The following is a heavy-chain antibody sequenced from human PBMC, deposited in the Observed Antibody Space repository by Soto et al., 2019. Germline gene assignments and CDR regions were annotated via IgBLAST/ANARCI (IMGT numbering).Heavy chain of an antibody. Sequence: QVQLQESGPGLVKPSETLSLTFTVSGGSVSSGSYYWSWIRQPPGKGLEWIGYIYYSGRTNYNPSLKSRVTISVDTSKNQFSLKLSSVTAAYTAVYYCARGQSPPPMVRGVIGWFDPWGQGTLVTVSS. CDR1: GGSVSSGSYY. CDR2: IYYSGRT. J-gene: IGHJ5*02. CDR3: ARGQSPPPMVRGVIGWFDP. D-gene: IGHD3-10*01. V-gene: IGHV4-61*01.